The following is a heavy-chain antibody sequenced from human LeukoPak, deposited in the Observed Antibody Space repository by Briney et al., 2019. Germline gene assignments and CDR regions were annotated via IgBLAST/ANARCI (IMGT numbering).Heavy chain of an antibody. Sequence: GASVKVSCKASGYTFTGYYMHWVRQAPGQGLEWMGWINPNSGGTNYAQKFQGRVTMTRDTSTSTVYMELSSLRSEDTAVYYCARGRMHVPATALGYWGQGTLVTVSS. CDR1: GYTFTGYY. J-gene: IGHJ4*02. V-gene: IGHV1-2*02. D-gene: IGHD2-2*01. CDR2: INPNSGGT. CDR3: ARGRMHVPATALGY.